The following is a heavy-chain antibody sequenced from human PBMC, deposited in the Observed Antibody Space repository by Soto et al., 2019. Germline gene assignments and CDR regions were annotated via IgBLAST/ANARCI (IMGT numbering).Heavy chain of an antibody. CDR1: GYSFTSYW. CDR2: IYPGDSDT. J-gene: IGHJ5*02. Sequence: ESLKISCKASGYSFTSYWLGWVRQMPGKGLEWMGIIYPGDSDTRYSPSFQGQVTISADKSISTAYLQLSSLKASDTAMYYCARHTRFPFGSWFDPWGQGTLVTVSS. D-gene: IGHD3-10*01. CDR3: ARHTRFPFGSWFDP. V-gene: IGHV5-51*01.